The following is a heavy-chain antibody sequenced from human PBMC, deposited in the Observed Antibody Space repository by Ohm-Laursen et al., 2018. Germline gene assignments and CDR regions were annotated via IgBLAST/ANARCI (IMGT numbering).Heavy chain of an antibody. J-gene: IGHJ4*02. V-gene: IGHV4-28*01. CDR1: GYSISSGNW. Sequence: GTLSLTCAVSGYSISSGNWWGWIRQPPGKGLEWLGDIYYSGSTYYKPSLKSRVTMSVDTSKKQLSLKLSSVTAVDTAVYYCARSKSVTGTTFDYWGQGTLVTVSS. D-gene: IGHD1-1*01. CDR2: IYYSGST. CDR3: ARSKSVTGTTFDY.